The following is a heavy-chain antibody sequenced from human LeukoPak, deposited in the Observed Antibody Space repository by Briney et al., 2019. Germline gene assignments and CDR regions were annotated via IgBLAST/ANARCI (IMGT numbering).Heavy chain of an antibody. CDR2: IYYSGST. CDR1: GGSISSYY. CDR3: ARTLLLPAPWYFDL. J-gene: IGHJ2*01. D-gene: IGHD1-26*01. V-gene: IGHV4-59*01. Sequence: SVTLSLTCTVSGGSISSYYWSWIRQPPGKGLELIGYIYYSGSTNYNPSLKSRVTISVDTSKNQFSLKLSSVTAADTAVYYCARTLLLPAPWYFDLWGRGTLVSVSS.